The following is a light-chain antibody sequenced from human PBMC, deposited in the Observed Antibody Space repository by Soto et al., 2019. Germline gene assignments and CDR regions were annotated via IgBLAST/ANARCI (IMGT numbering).Light chain of an antibody. CDR2: GAS. CDR1: QSVSSSY. V-gene: IGKV3-20*01. Sequence: EIVLTQSPGTLSLSPGERATLSCRASQSVSSSYLAWYQQKPGQAPSLLIYGASSRPTGIPDRFSGSGSGTDFTLTISRLEPEDFAVYYCQQYGSSPGVTFGPGTKVDIK. CDR3: QQYGSSPGVT. J-gene: IGKJ3*01.